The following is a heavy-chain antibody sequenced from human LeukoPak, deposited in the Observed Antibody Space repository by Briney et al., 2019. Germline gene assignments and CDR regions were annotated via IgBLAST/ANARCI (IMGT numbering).Heavy chain of an antibody. V-gene: IGHV3-23*01. CDR3: ATEPSGRNY. CDR2: ISGSGGST. CDR1: GFTFSSYG. D-gene: IGHD3-10*01. J-gene: IGHJ4*02. Sequence: GGSLRLSCAASGFTFSSYGMSWVRQAPGKGLEWVSAISGSGGSTYYADSVKGRFTISRDNAKNSLYLQMNSLRAEDTAVYYCATEPSGRNYWGQGTLVTVSS.